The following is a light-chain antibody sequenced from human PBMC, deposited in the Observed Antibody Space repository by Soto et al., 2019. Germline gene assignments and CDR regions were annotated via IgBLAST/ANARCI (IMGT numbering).Light chain of an antibody. V-gene: IGKV3-11*01. J-gene: IGKJ2*01. Sequence: IVLTQSPATLSLSPGERATLSCRARQSVSSYLAWYQQNPGQAPSLLIYDASNRATGIPARFSGSGYGTDFALTISSLEPEDFAVYYCRQRSNWPPYTFGQGTKLEIK. CDR3: RQRSNWPPYT. CDR1: QSVSSY. CDR2: DAS.